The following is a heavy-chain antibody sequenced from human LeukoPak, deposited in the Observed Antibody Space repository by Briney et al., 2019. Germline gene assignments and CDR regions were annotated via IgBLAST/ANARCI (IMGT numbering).Heavy chain of an antibody. J-gene: IGHJ6*03. CDR3: ARGLSVGATWGIYYYYYMDV. Sequence: ASVKVSCKASGYTFTSYDINWVRQATGQGLEWMGWMNPNSGNTGYAQKFQGRVTITRNTSISTAYMELSSLRSEDTAVYYCARGLSVGATWGIYYYYYMDVWGKGTTVTVSS. V-gene: IGHV1-8*03. D-gene: IGHD1-26*01. CDR2: MNPNSGNT. CDR1: GYTFTSYD.